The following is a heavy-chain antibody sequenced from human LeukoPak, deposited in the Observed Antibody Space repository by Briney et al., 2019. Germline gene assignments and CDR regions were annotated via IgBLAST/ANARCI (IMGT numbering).Heavy chain of an antibody. CDR3: AKDRYSGLNTIDY. V-gene: IGHV3-30*18. J-gene: IGHJ4*02. CDR2: ISYDGSYK. Sequence: GGSLRLSCAASEFTFSTYGMHWVRQVPGKGLEWVAVISYDGSYKFYADSVKGRFTISRDNSKSTLYLQMNSLRAEDTAVHYCAKDRYSGLNTIDYWGQGTLVTVSS. D-gene: IGHD6-13*01. CDR1: EFTFSTYG.